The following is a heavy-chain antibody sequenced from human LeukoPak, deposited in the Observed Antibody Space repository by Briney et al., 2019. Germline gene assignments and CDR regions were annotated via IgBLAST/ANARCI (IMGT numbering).Heavy chain of an antibody. CDR2: IRTTAEGAKYA. CDR3: ATDQRYAFDY. J-gene: IGHJ4*02. CDR1: GFSFTDYP. D-gene: IGHD3-9*01. Sequence: PGGSLRLSRATSGFSFTDYPMNWVRQAPGKGLEWISNIRTTAEGAKYAYYADSVKGRVTISRDDGKNTLYLHMNSLRDDGTAVYYCATDQRYAFDYWGQGILVTVSS. V-gene: IGHV3-48*02.